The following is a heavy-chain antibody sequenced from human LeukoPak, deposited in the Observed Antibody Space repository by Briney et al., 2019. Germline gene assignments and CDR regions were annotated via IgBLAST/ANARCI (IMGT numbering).Heavy chain of an antibody. CDR2: ISTSSSYI. J-gene: IGHJ6*03. CDR3: ASILSPPRYYYYMDV. CDR1: GFTFSSYS. Sequence: GGSLRLSCAAYGFTFSSYSMNWVRQAPGKGLEWVSFISTSSSYIYYADSVKGRFTISRDNAKNSLYLEMNSLRAEDTALYYCASILSPPRYYYYMDVWGKGTTVTVSS. V-gene: IGHV3-21*04.